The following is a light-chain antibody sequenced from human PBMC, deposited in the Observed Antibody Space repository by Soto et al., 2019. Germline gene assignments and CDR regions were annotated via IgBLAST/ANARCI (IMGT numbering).Light chain of an antibody. CDR2: DAY. CDR1: QSISIN. CDR3: QQYNDWPPLT. J-gene: IGKJ4*01. V-gene: IGKV3-15*01. Sequence: ELVMTQSPATLSVSPGESATLSCRASQSISINLAWYQQKPGQAPRLLIYDAYTRATGIPATFSGSGSGTEFTLNISSLQSEDFAIYYCQQYNDWPPLTCGGGTKVDI.